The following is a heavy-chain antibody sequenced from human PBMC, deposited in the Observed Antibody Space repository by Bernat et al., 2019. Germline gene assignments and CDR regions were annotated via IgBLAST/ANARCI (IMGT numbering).Heavy chain of an antibody. Sequence: EVQLVESGGGLVKPGGSLRLSCAASGFTFSSYSMNWVRQAPGKGLEWVSSISSSSSYIYYADSVKGRFTISRDNAKNSLYLQMNSLRAEDTAVYYCARNSGIGEVRRYPSSRAVWGKGPPVT. CDR3: ARNSGIGEVRRYPSSRAV. CDR1: GFTFSSYS. CDR2: ISSSSSYI. V-gene: IGHV3-21*01. D-gene: IGHD3-10*01. J-gene: IGHJ6*04.